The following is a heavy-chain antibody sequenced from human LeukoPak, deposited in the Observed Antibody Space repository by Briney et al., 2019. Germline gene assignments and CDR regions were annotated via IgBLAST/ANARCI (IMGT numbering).Heavy chain of an antibody. V-gene: IGHV1-2*02. CDR2: INPNSGGT. CDR1: GYTFTGYY. CDR3: AGTPKYYYDSSGSGAFDI. D-gene: IGHD3-22*01. Sequence: GASVKVSCKASGYTFTGYYMHWVRPAPGQGLGWMGWINPNSGGTNYAQKFQGRVAMTRDTSISTAYMELSRLRSDDTAVYYCAGTPKYYYDSSGSGAFDIWGQGTMVTVSS. J-gene: IGHJ3*02.